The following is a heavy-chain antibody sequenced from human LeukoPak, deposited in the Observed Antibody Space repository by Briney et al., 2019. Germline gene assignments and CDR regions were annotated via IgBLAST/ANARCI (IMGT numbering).Heavy chain of an antibody. D-gene: IGHD2-2*01. J-gene: IGHJ4*02. CDR2: IKEDGNEK. V-gene: IGHV3-7*01. Sequence: GGSLRLSCAASGLTFSNYWMSWVRQAPGKGLEWVANIKEDGNEKYYVDSVKGRFTISRDNAKKLLYLQMNSLRAEDTAVYYCARDRSRFYYWGQGTLVAGSS. CDR3: ARDRSRFYY. CDR1: GLTFSNYW.